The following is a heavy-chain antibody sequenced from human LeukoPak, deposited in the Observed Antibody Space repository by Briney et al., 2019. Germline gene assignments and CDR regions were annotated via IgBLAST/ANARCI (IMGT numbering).Heavy chain of an antibody. CDR1: GGTFSSYA. CDR3: ARLPAHFGGKAYFDY. Sequence: SVKVSCKASGGTFSSYAISWVRQAPGQGLEWMGGIIPIFGTANYAQKFQGRVTITTDESTSTAYMELSSLRSEDTAVYYCARLPAHFGGKAYFDYWGQGTLVTVSS. CDR2: IIPIFGTA. J-gene: IGHJ4*02. V-gene: IGHV1-69*05. D-gene: IGHD3-3*01.